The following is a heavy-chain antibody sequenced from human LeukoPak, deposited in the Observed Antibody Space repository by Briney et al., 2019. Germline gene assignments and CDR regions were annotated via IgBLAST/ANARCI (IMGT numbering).Heavy chain of an antibody. CDR3: AREWQGGIAAAGTRIEGDY. D-gene: IGHD6-13*01. V-gene: IGHV3-7*01. Sequence: GGSLRLSCAVSGFSVSGYWMTWVRQAPGKGLEWVANIKQDGSEKNYVDSVKGRFTISRDNAENSLLLQMYSLRVEDTAVYYCAREWQGGIAAAGTRIEGDYWGQGTLVAVSS. CDR2: IKQDGSEK. CDR1: GFSVSGYW. J-gene: IGHJ4*02.